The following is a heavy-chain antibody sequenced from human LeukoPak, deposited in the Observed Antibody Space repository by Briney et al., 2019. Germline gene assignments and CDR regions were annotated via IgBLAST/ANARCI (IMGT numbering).Heavy chain of an antibody. V-gene: IGHV3-7*01. CDR1: GFTFSRDW. J-gene: IGHJ5*01. CDR3: AKEGAYPIVTYDS. D-gene: IGHD4-11*01. CDR2: IKQDGNEK. Sequence: GGSLRLSCAASGFTFSRDWMNWVRQAPGKGLEWVANIKQDGNEKYYVDSVKGRFSISRDNAKNSLYLQMDSLRAEDTAVYYCAKEGAYPIVTYDSWGQGALVTVSS.